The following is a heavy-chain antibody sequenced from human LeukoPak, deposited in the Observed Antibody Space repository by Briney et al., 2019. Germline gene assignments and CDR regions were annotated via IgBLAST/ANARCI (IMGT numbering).Heavy chain of an antibody. Sequence: SVTVSCTASGGTFSSYAISWVRQAPGQGLEWMGGIIPIFGTANYAQKFQGRVTITADESTSTAYMELSSLRSEDTAVYYCARGIVGATTPDYWGQGTLVTVSS. J-gene: IGHJ4*02. D-gene: IGHD1-26*01. CDR2: IIPIFGTA. CDR1: GGTFSSYA. V-gene: IGHV1-69*01. CDR3: ARGIVGATTPDY.